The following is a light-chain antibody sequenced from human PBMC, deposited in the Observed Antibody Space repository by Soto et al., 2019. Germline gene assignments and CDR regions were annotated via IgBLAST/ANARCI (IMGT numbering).Light chain of an antibody. CDR3: QQYHSYPYT. J-gene: IGKJ2*01. CDR2: RAS. Sequence: DIHMTQSPSTLSVSVRDRVTITCRASQSVSPWLAWYQQKPGKAPRLLIYRASTLESGVPSRFSGSGADTEFTLTISSLQPDDLATYYCQQYHSYPYTFGQGTKLEI. CDR1: QSVSPW. V-gene: IGKV1-5*03.